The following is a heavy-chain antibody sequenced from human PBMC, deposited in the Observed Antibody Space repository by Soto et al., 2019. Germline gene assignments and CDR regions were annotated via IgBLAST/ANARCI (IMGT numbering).Heavy chain of an antibody. J-gene: IGHJ1*01. V-gene: IGHV3-9*01. CDR1: GXTFDDYS. Sequence: SLRLSCAASGXTFDDYSMHWVRRVPGKGLEWVSGINWNSGSIGYGDSVKGRFAISRDNAKNYLHLQMNSMSAEDTAFYYCVKDESINWYSGHFRHWGQGTLGTVSS. CDR2: INWNSGSI. D-gene: IGHD6-13*01. CDR3: VKDESINWYSGHFRH.